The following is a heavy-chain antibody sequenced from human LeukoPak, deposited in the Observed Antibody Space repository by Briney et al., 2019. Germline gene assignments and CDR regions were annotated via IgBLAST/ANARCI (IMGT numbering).Heavy chain of an antibody. V-gene: IGHV1-18*01. CDR3: ARDPSGGYSSPEYFQH. J-gene: IGHJ1*01. CDR1: GYTFTSYD. CDR2: ISAYNGNT. D-gene: IGHD2-15*01. Sequence: ASVKVSCKASGYTFTSYDINWVRQATGQGLEWMGWISAYNGNTNYAQKLQGRVTMTTDTSTSTAYMELRSLRSDDTAVYYCARDPSGGYSSPEYFQHWGQGTLVTVSS.